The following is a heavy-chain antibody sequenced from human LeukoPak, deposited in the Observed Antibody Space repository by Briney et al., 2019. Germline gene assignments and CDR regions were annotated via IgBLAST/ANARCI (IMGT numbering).Heavy chain of an antibody. CDR3: AKDRAKQWLVTGGSYYFGY. J-gene: IGHJ4*02. D-gene: IGHD6-19*01. CDR1: GFTFSSYA. V-gene: IGHV3-23*01. Sequence: GGSLRLSCAASGFTFSSYAMSWVRQAPGKGLEWVSAISGSGGSTYYADSVKGRFTISRDNSKNTLYLQMNSLRAEDTAVYYCAKDRAKQWLVTGGSYYFGYWGQGTLVTVSS. CDR2: ISGSGGST.